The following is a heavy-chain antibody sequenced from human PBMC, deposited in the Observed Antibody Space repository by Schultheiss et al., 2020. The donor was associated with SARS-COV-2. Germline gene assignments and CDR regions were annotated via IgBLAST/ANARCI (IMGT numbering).Heavy chain of an antibody. CDR1: GGSISSFY. CDR3: AKVVVRWGIVAAGTGWFDP. CDR2: INHSGST. D-gene: IGHD6-13*01. J-gene: IGHJ5*02. V-gene: IGHV4-34*01. Sequence: GSLRLSCNVSGGSISSFYWSWIRQPPGKGLEWIGEINHSGSTNYNPSLKSRVTMSVDMSKKQFSLRLRSVTAADTAVYYCAKVVVRWGIVAAGTGWFDPWGQGTLVTVSS.